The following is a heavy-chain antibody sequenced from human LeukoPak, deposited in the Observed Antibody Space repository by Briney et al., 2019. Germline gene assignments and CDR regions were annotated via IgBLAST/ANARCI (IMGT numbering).Heavy chain of an antibody. D-gene: IGHD3-10*01. V-gene: IGHV4-61*02. CDR1: GGSISSGSYY. J-gene: IGHJ6*03. CDR3: ARAPRGYYYMDV. Sequence: PSETLSLTCTVSGGSISSGSYYWSWIRQPAGKGLEWIGRIYTSGSTNYNPSLKSRVTISVDTSKNQFSLKLSSVTAADTAVYYCARAPRGYYYMDVWGKGTTVTVSS. CDR2: IYTSGST.